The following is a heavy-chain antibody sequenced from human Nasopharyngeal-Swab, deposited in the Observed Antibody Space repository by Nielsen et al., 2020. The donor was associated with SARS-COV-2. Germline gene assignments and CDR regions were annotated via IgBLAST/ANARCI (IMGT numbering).Heavy chain of an antibody. D-gene: IGHD3-3*01. CDR1: GFTFNNYN. Sequence: GESLKISCAASGFTFNNYNFNWVRQAPGKGLEWVSSIKYSSSYIYYADSVKGRFTIHRDNAKNSLYLQMNSLRAEDTPVYYCARDGLDYEFWSAYFIVGWDPGTTVTVSS. J-gene: IGHJ6*02. V-gene: IGHV3-21*01. CDR3: ARDGLDYEFWSAYFIVG. CDR2: IKYSSSYI.